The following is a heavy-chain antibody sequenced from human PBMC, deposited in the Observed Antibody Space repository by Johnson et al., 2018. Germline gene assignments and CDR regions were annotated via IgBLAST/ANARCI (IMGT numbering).Heavy chain of an antibody. V-gene: IGHV1-69*01. CDR2: IIPIFGTA. CDR3: ARARTYSSSLHYYYGMDV. CDR1: GGTFSSYA. J-gene: IGHJ6*02. Sequence: VQLLETGAEVKKPGSSXKVSCKASGGTFSSYAISWVRQAPGQGLEWMGGIIPIFGTANYAQKFQGRVPITADESTSTAYLALSSLRAEDTAVYYCARARTYSSSLHYYYGMDVWGQGTTVTVSS. D-gene: IGHD6-6*01.